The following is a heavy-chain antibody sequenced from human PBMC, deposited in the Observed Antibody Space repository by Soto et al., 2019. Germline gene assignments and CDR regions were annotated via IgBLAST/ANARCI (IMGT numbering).Heavy chain of an antibody. CDR2: IIPILGIA. CDR1: GGTFSSYT. Sequence: GASVKVSCKASGGTFSSYTISWVRQAPGQGLEWMGRIIPILGIANYAQKFQGRVTITADKSTSTAYMELSSLRSEDTAVYYCVPSHSSSWVLSGLGYYYMDVWGQVTTVTVAS. V-gene: IGHV1-69*02. D-gene: IGHD6-13*01. J-gene: IGHJ6*03. CDR3: VPSHSSSWVLSGLGYYYMDV.